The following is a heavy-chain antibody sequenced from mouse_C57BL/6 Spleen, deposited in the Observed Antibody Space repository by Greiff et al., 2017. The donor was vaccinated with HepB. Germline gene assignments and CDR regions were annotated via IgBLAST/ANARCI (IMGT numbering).Heavy chain of an antibody. CDR1: GYTFTSYG. Sequence: VQRVESGAELARPGASVKLSCKASGYTFTSYGISWVKQRTGQGLEWIGEIYPRSGNTYYNEKFKGKATLTADKSSSTAYMELRSLTSEDSAVYFCAREGYENAMDYWGQGTSVTVSS. V-gene: IGHV1-81*01. D-gene: IGHD2-2*01. CDR2: IYPRSGNT. CDR3: AREGYENAMDY. J-gene: IGHJ4*01.